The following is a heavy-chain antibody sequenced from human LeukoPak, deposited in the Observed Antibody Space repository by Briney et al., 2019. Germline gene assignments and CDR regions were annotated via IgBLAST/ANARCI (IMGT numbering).Heavy chain of an antibody. CDR2: ISGSGGST. CDR1: GSTFTIYA. J-gene: IGHJ5*02. V-gene: IGHV3-23*01. Sequence: GGSVRLSRTASGSTFTIYAMIWVRQAPEKGLGWVPGISGSGGSTYYADSVKGRFTISRENYKNTLYLQMNSLRAGDTGVFYCAKVSSADFWSGYFTRFHPGRQGTLVPVSS. D-gene: IGHD3-3*01. CDR3: AKVSSADFWSGYFTRFHP.